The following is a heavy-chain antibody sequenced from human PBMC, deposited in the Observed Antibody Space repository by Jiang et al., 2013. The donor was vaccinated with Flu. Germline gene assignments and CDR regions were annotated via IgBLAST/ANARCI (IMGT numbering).Heavy chain of an antibody. CDR3: ASPYYYGSGYHGMDV. V-gene: IGHV1-69*04. CDR1: GGTFSSYA. Sequence: GAEVKKPGSSVKVSCKASGGTFSSYAISWVRQAPGQGLEWMGRIIPILGIANYAQKFQGRVTITADKSTSTAYMELSSLRSEDTAVYYCASPYYYGSGYHGMDVWGKGTTVTVSS. CDR2: IIPILGIA. D-gene: IGHD3-10*01. J-gene: IGHJ6*04.